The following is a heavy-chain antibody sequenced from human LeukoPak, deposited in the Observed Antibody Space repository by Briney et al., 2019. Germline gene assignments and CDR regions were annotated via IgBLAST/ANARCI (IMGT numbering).Heavy chain of an antibody. Sequence: GGSLRLSCAASGFTFSSYAMSWVRQAPGKGLEWVSAISGSGDSTYYGDSVKGRFTISRDNAKNTLYLQMNSLRAEDTAVYYCAKLGYPRPDWGQGTLVTVSS. CDR1: GFTFSSYA. J-gene: IGHJ4*02. CDR2: ISGSGDST. CDR3: AKLGYPRPD. V-gene: IGHV3-23*01. D-gene: IGHD3-16*02.